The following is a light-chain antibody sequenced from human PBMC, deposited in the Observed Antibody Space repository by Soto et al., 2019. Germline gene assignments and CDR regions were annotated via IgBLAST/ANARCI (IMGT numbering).Light chain of an antibody. J-gene: IGKJ1*01. CDR3: QQATSFPRT. V-gene: IGKV1-12*01. CDR2: AAS. CDR1: QGITSW. Sequence: DIQMTQSPSFVSASVGDRVTISCRASQGITSWLAWYQQKPGKAPKLLIYAASTLQGGVPSRFSGSGSGTEFTLTISSLQPEDVATYYCQQATSFPRTFGQGTKVEIK.